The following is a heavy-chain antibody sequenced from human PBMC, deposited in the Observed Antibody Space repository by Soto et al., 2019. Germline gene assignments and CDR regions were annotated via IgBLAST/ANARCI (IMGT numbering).Heavy chain of an antibody. CDR2: ISAYNGNT. D-gene: IGHD3-22*01. CDR3: ARFQRYYDSSGSIRGDAFDI. J-gene: IGHJ3*02. Sequence: QVQLVQSGAEVKKPGASVKVSCKASGYTFTSYDFSWVRQAPGQGLEWMGWISAYNGNTNYAQKLQGRVTMTTDTSTSTAYMELRSLRSDDTAVYYCARFQRYYDSSGSIRGDAFDIWGQGTMVTVSS. CDR1: GYTFTSYD. V-gene: IGHV1-18*01.